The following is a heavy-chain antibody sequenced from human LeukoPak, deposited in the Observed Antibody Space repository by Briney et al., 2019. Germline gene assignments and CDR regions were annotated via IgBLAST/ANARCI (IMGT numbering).Heavy chain of an antibody. D-gene: IGHD3-10*01. CDR1: GFTFDDYA. J-gene: IGHJ4*02. Sequence: GGSLRLSCAASGFTFDDYAMHWVRQAPGKGLEWVSGISWNSGSIGYADSVKGRFTISRDNAKNSLYVQLNSLRAEDTALYYCAKERAYGSGSYQYYFDYWGQGTLVTVSS. CDR2: ISWNSGSI. V-gene: IGHV3-9*01. CDR3: AKERAYGSGSYQYYFDY.